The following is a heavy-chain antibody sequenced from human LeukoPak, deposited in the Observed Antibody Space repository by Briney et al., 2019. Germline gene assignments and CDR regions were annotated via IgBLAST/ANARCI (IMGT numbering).Heavy chain of an antibody. CDR3: ARETAAGFDY. CDR2: INHSGST. D-gene: IGHD6-13*01. CDR1: GGSFSGYY. V-gene: IGHV4-34*01. Sequence: SETLSLTCAVYGGSFSGYYWSWIRQPPGKGLEWIGEINHSGSTNYNPSLKSRVAISVDTSKNQFSLKLSSVTAADTAVYYCARETAAGFDYWGQGTLVTVSS. J-gene: IGHJ4*02.